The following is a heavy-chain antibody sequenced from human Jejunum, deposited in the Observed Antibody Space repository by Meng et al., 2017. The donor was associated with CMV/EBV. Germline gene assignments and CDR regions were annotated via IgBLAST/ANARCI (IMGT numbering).Heavy chain of an antibody. V-gene: IGHV1-69*01. Sequence: TGLRQAPGKGREWMGGIIPIFDTAIYAQKFEGRLTITSDDSTSASYMDLSSLTPEDTAVYYCAREFRRDGYDSGSQAQAYFFESWGQGTPVTVSS. D-gene: IGHD5-24*01. J-gene: IGHJ4*02. CDR2: IIPIFDTA. CDR3: AREFRRDGYDSGSQAQAYFFES.